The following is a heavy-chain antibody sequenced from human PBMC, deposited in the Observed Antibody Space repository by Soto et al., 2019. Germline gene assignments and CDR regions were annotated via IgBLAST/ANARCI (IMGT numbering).Heavy chain of an antibody. D-gene: IGHD6-19*01. J-gene: IGHJ4*02. V-gene: IGHV3-23*01. Sequence: EVQLLESGGGLVQPGGSLRLSCAASGFTFSSYAMSWVRQAPGKGLEWVSAISGSGGSTYSADSVKGRFTISRDNSKHTLYLQMNSLRAEDTAVYYCAKDQWLANFTYYWGQGTLVTVSS. CDR3: AKDQWLANFTYY. CDR1: GFTFSSYA. CDR2: ISGSGGST.